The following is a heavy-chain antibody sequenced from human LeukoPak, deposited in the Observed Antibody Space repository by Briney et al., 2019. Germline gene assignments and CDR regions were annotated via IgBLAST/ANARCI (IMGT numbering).Heavy chain of an antibody. CDR2: ISGSGASA. CDR3: AKATDYYGSGSRFDS. CDR1: GFTFSSYV. D-gene: IGHD3-10*01. Sequence: GGSLRLSCGASGFTFSSYVMNWVRQTPGKGVEWVSGISGSGASAYFAASVKGRFTISRNNSKNTLYLQMNSLRAEDTALYYCAKATDYYGSGSRFDSWGQGTLVTVSS. V-gene: IGHV3-23*01. J-gene: IGHJ4*02.